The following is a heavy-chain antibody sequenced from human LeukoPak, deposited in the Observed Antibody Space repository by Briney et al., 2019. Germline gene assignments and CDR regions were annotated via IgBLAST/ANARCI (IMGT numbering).Heavy chain of an antibody. CDR2: ISGSGTSI. CDR3: ARDSAYAFDY. Sequence: GGSLRLSCAASGFTFSSYAMSWVRQAPGKGLEWVSYISGSGTSIYYADSVRGRFTISRDNAKNSLYLQMKSLRDEDTAVYYCARDSAYAFDYWGQGALVTVSS. V-gene: IGHV3-48*02. D-gene: IGHD2-2*01. CDR1: GFTFSSYA. J-gene: IGHJ4*02.